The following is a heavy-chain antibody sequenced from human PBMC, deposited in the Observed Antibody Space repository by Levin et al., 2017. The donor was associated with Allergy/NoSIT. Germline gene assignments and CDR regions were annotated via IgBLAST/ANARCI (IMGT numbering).Heavy chain of an antibody. D-gene: IGHD3-16*01. CDR2: IYYSGDT. V-gene: IGHV4-39*01. CDR1: GDSISSSTYY. J-gene: IGHJ4*02. Sequence: GSLRLSCIVSGDSISSSTYYWGWIRQPPGKGLEWIGSIYYSGDTYYNPSLKSRVTISLDTSKNQFFLRLSSVTAADTTVYFCVRLGENGFDYWGQGALVTVTS. CDR3: VRLGENGFDY.